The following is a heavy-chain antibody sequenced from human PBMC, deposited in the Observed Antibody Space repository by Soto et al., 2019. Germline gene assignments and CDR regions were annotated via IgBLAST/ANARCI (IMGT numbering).Heavy chain of an antibody. CDR3: ARGGKDSSGYYYYMDRSFGTDY. D-gene: IGHD3-22*01. Sequence: GGSLRLSCAASGFTFSSYSKNWVRQAPGKGLEWVSSISSSSSYIYYADSVKGRFTISRDNAKNSLYLQMNSLRAEDTAVYYCARGGKDSSGYYYYMDRSFGTDYWGQGTLVTVSS. CDR2: ISSSSSYI. V-gene: IGHV3-21*01. CDR1: GFTFSSYS. J-gene: IGHJ4*02.